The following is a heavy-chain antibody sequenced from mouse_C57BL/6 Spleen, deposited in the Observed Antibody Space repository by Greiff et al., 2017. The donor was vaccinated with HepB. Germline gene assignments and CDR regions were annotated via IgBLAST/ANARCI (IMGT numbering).Heavy chain of an antibody. D-gene: IGHD1-1*01. CDR1: GYTFTSYT. V-gene: IGHV1-4*01. J-gene: IGHJ1*03. CDR3: ARFDYYGSSYWYFDV. Sequence: QVQLKESGAELARPGASVKMSCKASGYTFTSYTMHWVKQRPGQGLEWIGYINPSSGYTKYNQKFKDKATLTADKSSSTAYMQLSSLTSEDSAVYYCARFDYYGSSYWYFDVWGTGTTVTVSS. CDR2: INPSSGYT.